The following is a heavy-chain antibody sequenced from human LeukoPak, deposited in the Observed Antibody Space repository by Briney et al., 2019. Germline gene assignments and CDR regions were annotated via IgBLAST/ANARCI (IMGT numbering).Heavy chain of an antibody. J-gene: IGHJ4*02. CDR3: TTRSGDFWSGFVN. V-gene: IGHV1-24*01. Sequence: ASVTVSCKVSGNSLSVLSILWGRQAPGKGLECMGGFDPEEAKMVYAQNFQGRVTMTEDTSTQTAYMELSGLTSDDTAVYYCTTRSGDFWSGFVNWGQGTLVTVSS. D-gene: IGHD3-3*01. CDR2: FDPEEAKM. CDR1: GNSLSVLS.